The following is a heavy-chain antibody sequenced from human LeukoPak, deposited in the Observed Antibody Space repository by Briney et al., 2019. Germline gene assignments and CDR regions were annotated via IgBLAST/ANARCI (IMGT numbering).Heavy chain of an antibody. CDR2: IYYSGST. V-gene: IGHV4-59*08. J-gene: IGHJ4*02. CDR1: GGSISSYY. D-gene: IGHD4-17*01. Sequence: SETLSLTCTVSGGSISSYYWSWIRQPPGKGLEWIGYIYYSGSTNYNPSLKSRDTISVDTSKNQFSLKLSSVPAADTAVYYCARYADDYGDYLAQYYFDYWGQGTLVTVSS. CDR3: ARYADDYGDYLAQYYFDY.